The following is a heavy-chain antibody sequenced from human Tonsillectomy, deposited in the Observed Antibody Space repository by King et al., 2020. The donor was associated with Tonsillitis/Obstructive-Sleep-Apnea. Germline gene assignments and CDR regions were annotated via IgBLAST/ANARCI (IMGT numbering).Heavy chain of an antibody. J-gene: IGHJ4*02. Sequence: VQLVESGGGLVQPGGSLRLSCAASGFTFSSYEMNWVRQAPGKGLEGVSYISSSGSTIYHADSVKGRFTMSRDNAQNSLYLQMNSLRAEDTAVYYCARDAHRYDFWSGPFDYWGQGTLVTVSS. CDR1: GFTFSSYE. V-gene: IGHV3-48*03. CDR2: ISSSGSTI. CDR3: ARDAHRYDFWSGPFDY. D-gene: IGHD3-3*01.